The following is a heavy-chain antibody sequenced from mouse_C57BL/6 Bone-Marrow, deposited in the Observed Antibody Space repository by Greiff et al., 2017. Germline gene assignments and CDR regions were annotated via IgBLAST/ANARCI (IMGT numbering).Heavy chain of an antibody. V-gene: IGHV5-6*01. CDR1: GFTFSSYG. CDR3: ARQYYGNYPFDY. J-gene: IGHJ2*01. CDR2: ISSGGSYT. Sequence: EVQGVESGGDLVKPGGSLKLSCAASGFTFSSYGMSWVRQTPDKRLEWVATISSGGSYTYYPDSVKGRFTISRDNAKNTLYLQMSSLKSEDTAMYYCARQYYGNYPFDYWGQGTTLTVSS. D-gene: IGHD2-1*01.